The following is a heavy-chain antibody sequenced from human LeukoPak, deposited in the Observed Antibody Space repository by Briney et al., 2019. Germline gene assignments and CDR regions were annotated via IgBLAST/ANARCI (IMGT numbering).Heavy chain of an antibody. CDR2: IKQDGSEK. D-gene: IGHD3-22*01. Sequence: GGSLRLSCAASGFTFSSYWMSWVRQAPGKGLEWVANIKQDGSEKYYVDSVKGRFTISRDNAKNSLYLQMNSLRAEDTAVYYCARDPFGYYYDSSGYYDDAFDIWGQGTMVTVSS. CDR1: GFTFSSYW. J-gene: IGHJ3*02. CDR3: ARDPFGYYYDSSGYYDDAFDI. V-gene: IGHV3-7*01.